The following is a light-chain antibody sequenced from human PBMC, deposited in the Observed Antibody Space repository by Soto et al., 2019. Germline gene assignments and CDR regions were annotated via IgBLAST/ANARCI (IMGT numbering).Light chain of an antibody. J-gene: IGKJ3*01. CDR3: QQRSSWPFT. V-gene: IGKV3-11*01. CDR1: QSIGTY. CDR2: ATS. Sequence: EVVLTQSPATLSLSPGEGATLSCRASQSIGTYLAWYQQKPGQAPRLLIYATSNRATGIPARFSVSGSGTDFTLTISSLEPEDFAVYYCQQRSSWPFTFGPGTKVDIK.